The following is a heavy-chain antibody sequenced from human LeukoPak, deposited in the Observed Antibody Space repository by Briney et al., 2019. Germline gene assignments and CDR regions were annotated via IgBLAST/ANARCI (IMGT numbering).Heavy chain of an antibody. D-gene: IGHD2/OR15-2a*01. Sequence: PGGSLRLSCAASGFTFSSYGMHWVRQAPGKGLEWVAVISYDGSNKYYADSVKGRLTISRDNSKNTLYLQMNSLRAEDTAVYYCAKDTGFYFLDYWGQGTLVTVSS. V-gene: IGHV3-30*18. J-gene: IGHJ4*02. CDR2: ISYDGSNK. CDR1: GFTFSSYG. CDR3: AKDTGFYFLDY.